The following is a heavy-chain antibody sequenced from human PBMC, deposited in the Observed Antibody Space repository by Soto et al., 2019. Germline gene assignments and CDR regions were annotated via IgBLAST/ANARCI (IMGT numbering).Heavy chain of an antibody. CDR1: GYTFTSYG. J-gene: IGHJ6*03. D-gene: IGHD1-1*01. Sequence: QVQLVQSGAEVKKPGASVKVSCKASGYTFTSYGISWVRQAPGQGLEWMGWISAYNGNTNYAQKLQSRVTMTTDTSTSTAYMELRSLRSDDTAVYYCARDTGTTGPYYYYYMDVWGKGTTVTVSS. CDR2: ISAYNGNT. V-gene: IGHV1-18*01. CDR3: ARDTGTTGPYYYYYMDV.